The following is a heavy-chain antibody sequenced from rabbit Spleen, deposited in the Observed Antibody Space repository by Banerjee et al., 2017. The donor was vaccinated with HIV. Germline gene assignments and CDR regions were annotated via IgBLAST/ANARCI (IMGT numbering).Heavy chain of an antibody. CDR2: IDTGSSGFT. Sequence: QEQLEVSGGGLVKPEGSLTLTCIASGVSFSGASYMCWVRQAPGKGLEWIACIDTGSSGFTYFASWAKGRFTISKTSSTTVTLQMTSLTAADTATYFCARDTSSSFSSYGMDLWGQGTLVTVS. CDR1: GVSFSGASY. D-gene: IGHD1-1*01. V-gene: IGHV1S45*01. J-gene: IGHJ6*01. CDR3: ARDTSSSFSSYGMDL.